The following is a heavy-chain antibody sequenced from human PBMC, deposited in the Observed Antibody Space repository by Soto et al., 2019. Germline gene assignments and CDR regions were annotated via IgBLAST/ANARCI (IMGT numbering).Heavy chain of an antibody. CDR1: GFNFGAYG. CDR3: AKDRRDGYTTCSRCYGVDV. D-gene: IGHD5-18*01. J-gene: IGHJ6*02. CDR2: ISHDGTKT. Sequence: QVQLVESGGGVVQPGTSLRLACEASGFNFGAYGMHWVRQAPGKGLEWVAVISHDGTKTYYSDSVKGRFTVSRDNSKKFLYVQMVSLRPDDTAVYSCAKDRRDGYTTCSRCYGVDVWRQGTTVTVSS. V-gene: IGHV3-30*18.